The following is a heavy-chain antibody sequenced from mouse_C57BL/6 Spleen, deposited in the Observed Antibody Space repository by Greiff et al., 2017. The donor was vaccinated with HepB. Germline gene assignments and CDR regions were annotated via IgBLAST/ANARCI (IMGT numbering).Heavy chain of an antibody. D-gene: IGHD2-4*01. CDR3: ARDDYDYGGESY. V-gene: IGHV1-82*01. J-gene: IGHJ2*01. Sequence: VKLQQSGPELVKPGASVKISCKASGYAFSSSWMNWVKQRPGKGLEWIGRIYPGDGDTNYNGKFKGKATLTADKSSSTAYMQLSSLTSEDSAVYFYARDDYDYGGESYWGQGTTLTVSS. CDR1: GYAFSSSW. CDR2: IYPGDGDT.